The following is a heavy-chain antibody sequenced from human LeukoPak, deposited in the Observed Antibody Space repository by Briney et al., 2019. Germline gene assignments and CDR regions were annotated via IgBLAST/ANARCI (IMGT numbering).Heavy chain of an antibody. J-gene: IGHJ4*02. V-gene: IGHV3-23*01. CDR3: VRGDDIGKHPTRAYYFDI. CDR2: TGLESVHT. D-gene: IGHD3-10*01. CDR1: RFTFTRHA. Sequence: GGSLGLSCATSRFTFTRHAMSWVRQAPGKGLEWVSTTGLESVHTLCADSVQGRFTVSRDNSRNTLDLQMDNLRVDDTAIYYCVRGDDIGKHPTRAYYFDIWGQGTLVSVSS.